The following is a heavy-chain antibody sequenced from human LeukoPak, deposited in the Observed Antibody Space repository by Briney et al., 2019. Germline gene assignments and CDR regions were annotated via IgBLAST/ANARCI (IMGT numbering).Heavy chain of an antibody. CDR3: ARDEI. Sequence: GGCLRLSCAVSGFTFSSYNMNGVRQAPGRGLEWVSYISSSGNTIYYVDSVKGRFTISRDNAKNSLYLQMHSLRAEDTAVYYCARDEIWGQATLVTVSS. V-gene: IGHV3-48*01. J-gene: IGHJ4*02. CDR2: ISSSGNTI. CDR1: GFTFSSYN.